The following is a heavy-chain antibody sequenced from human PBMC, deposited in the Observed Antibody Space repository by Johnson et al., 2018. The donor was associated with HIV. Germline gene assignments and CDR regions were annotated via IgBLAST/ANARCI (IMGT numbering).Heavy chain of an antibody. CDR2: ISYDGSNK. J-gene: IGHJ3*02. CDR1: GFTFSSYA. CDR3: ARAGSITGTKDAVEI. D-gene: IGHD1-7*01. V-gene: IGHV3-30*04. Sequence: QVQLVESGGGVVQPGRSLRLSCAASGFTFSSYAMHWVRQAPGKGLEWVAFISYDGSNKYYADSVKGRFTISRDNSKNTLYLQMNSLRAEDPAVYYCARAGSITGTKDAVEIWGQGTMVTVSS.